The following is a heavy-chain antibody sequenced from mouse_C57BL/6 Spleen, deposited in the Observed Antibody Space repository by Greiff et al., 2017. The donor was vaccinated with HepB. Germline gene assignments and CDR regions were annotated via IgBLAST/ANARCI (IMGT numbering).Heavy chain of an antibody. CDR3: GREDGYFRYFDV. CDR2: IDPSDSET. J-gene: IGHJ1*03. V-gene: IGHV1-52*01. Sequence: QVQLQQPGAELVRPGSSVKLSCKASGYTFTSYWMHWVKQRPIQGLEWIGNIDPSDSETHYNQKFKDKATLTVDKSSSTAYMQLSSLTSEDSAVYYCGREDGYFRYFDVRGTGTTVTVAS. CDR1: GYTFTSYW. D-gene: IGHD2-3*01.